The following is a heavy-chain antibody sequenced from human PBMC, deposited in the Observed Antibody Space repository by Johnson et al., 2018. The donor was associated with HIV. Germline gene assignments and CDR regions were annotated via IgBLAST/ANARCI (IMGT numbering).Heavy chain of an antibody. Sequence: VQLVESGGGVVQPGRSLRLSCAASGFTISSNYMSWVRQAPGKGLEWVSVIYSGGSTYYADSVKGRFTISRDNSKNTLYLQMNSLRTEDSALYYCAKDFGSGWADAFDIWGQGTGVTISS. J-gene: IGHJ3*02. D-gene: IGHD6-19*01. CDR2: IYSGGST. CDR1: GFTISSNY. CDR3: AKDFGSGWADAFDI. V-gene: IGHV3-53*04.